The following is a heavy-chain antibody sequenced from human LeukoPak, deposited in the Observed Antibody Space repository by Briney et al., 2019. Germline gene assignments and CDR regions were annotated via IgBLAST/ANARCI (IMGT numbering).Heavy chain of an antibody. D-gene: IGHD1-26*01. Sequence: GASVKVSCKASGYTFTSYAMNWVRQAPGQGLEWMGWMNPNSGNTGYAQKFQGRVTMTRNTSISTAYMELSSLRSEDTAVYYCASAPGYGGLGVNWGQGTLVTVSS. CDR1: GYTFTSYA. CDR2: MNPNSGNT. J-gene: IGHJ4*02. CDR3: ASAPGYGGLGVN. V-gene: IGHV1-8*02.